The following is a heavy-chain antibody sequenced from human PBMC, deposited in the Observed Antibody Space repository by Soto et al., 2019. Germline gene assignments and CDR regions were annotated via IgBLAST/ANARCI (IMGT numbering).Heavy chain of an antibody. CDR3: ARGLLMVYANWFDP. J-gene: IGHJ5*02. D-gene: IGHD2-8*01. CDR1: GDSISPNF. CDR2: IYFSGDT. Sequence: SETLSLTCAVSGDSISPNFWSWIRQSPGRALEWIGYIYFSGDTNYNPSLKSRVTISVDTSKNQFSLKLSSVTAADTAVYYCARGLLMVYANWFDPWGQGTLVTVS. V-gene: IGHV4-59*01.